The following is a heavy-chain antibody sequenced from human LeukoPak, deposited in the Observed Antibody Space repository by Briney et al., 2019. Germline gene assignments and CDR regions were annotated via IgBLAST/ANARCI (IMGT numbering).Heavy chain of an antibody. CDR1: GFTFSSYS. V-gene: IGHV3-48*01. J-gene: IGHJ4*02. CDR3: ARGDLTYYYGSGPVDC. CDR2: ISSSSSTI. Sequence: GGSLRLSCVASGFTFSSYSMNWVRQAPGKGLEWISYISSSSSTIYYADSVKGRFTISRDNAKNSLYLQMNSLRAEDTAVYYCARGDLTYYYGSGPVDCWGQGTLVTVSS. D-gene: IGHD3-10*01.